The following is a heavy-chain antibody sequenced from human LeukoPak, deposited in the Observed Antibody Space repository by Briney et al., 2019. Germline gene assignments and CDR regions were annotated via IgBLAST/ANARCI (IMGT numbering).Heavy chain of an antibody. J-gene: IGHJ4*02. CDR2: IDTDGSDT. CDR3: AKVSVAVAGHYFDY. D-gene: IGHD6-19*01. V-gene: IGHV3-74*01. CDR1: GFTFSSYW. Sequence: GGSLRLSCAASGFTFSSYWMHWVRQAPGKGLVWVSRIDTDGSDTSYADSVKGRFTISRDNAKNTLYLQMNSLRAEDTAVYYCAKVSVAVAGHYFDYWGQGTLVTVSS.